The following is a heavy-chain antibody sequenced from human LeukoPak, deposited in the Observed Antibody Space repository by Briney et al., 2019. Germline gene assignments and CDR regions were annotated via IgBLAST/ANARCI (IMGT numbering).Heavy chain of an antibody. CDR2: IYYSGST. CDR3: ARLHRYCSGGSCYSDAFDV. CDR1: GGSISSYF. V-gene: IGHV4-59*01. Sequence: PSETLSLTCTVSGGSISSYFWSWIRQIPGKGLEWIGYIYYSGSTNYNPSLKSRGTISQDTSKKQSSLSLSSVTAADTAVYYCARLHRYCSGGSCYSDAFDVWGQGTMVTVSS. J-gene: IGHJ3*01. D-gene: IGHD2-15*01.